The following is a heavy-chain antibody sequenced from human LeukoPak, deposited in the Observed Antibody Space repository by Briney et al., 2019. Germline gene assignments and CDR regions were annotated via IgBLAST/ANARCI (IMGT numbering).Heavy chain of an antibody. V-gene: IGHV3-33*01. D-gene: IGHD3-3*01. CDR2: IWYDGSNK. J-gene: IGHJ4*02. CDR3: ARGNPQYYDFWSGTFDY. CDR1: GFTFSSYG. Sequence: GGSLRLSCAASGFTFSSYGMHWVRQAPGEGLEWVAVIWYDGSNKYYADSVKGRFTISRDNSKNTLYLQMNSLRAEDTAVYYCARGNPQYYDFWSGTFDYWGQGTLVTVSS.